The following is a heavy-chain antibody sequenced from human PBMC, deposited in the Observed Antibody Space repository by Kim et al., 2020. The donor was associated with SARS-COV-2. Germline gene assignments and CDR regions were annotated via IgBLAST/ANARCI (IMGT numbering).Heavy chain of an antibody. Sequence: GGSLRLSCAASGFTFSSYGMHWVRQAPGKGLEWVAVIWYDGSNKYYADSVKGRFTISRDNSKNTLYLQMNSLRAEDTAVYYCARDHYPLYGEQWVVRAGGAFDIWGQGTMVTVSS. CDR3: ARDHYPLYGEQWVVRAGGAFDI. V-gene: IGHV3-33*01. CDR2: IWYDGSNK. D-gene: IGHD6-19*01. J-gene: IGHJ3*02. CDR1: GFTFSSYG.